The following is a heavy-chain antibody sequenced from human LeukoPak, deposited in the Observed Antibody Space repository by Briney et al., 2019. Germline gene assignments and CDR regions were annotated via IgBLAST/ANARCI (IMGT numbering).Heavy chain of an antibody. Sequence: SETLALTCKVSGYSIGRDYYWAWLRQPPGKGLEWIGSIFHTGRTVYNPSYESRLTISMDTSKNEFFLRLNSVTAADTAVFFCARDGGYPTTDEGFDPWGLGTLVTVSS. CDR1: GYSIGRDYY. J-gene: IGHJ5*02. D-gene: IGHD5-12*01. CDR2: IFHTGRT. V-gene: IGHV4-38-2*02. CDR3: ARDGGYPTTDEGFDP.